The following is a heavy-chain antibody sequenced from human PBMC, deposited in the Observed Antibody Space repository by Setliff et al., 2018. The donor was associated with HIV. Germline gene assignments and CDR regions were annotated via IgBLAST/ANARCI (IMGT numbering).Heavy chain of an antibody. CDR1: GYTFTGYY. CDR2: ILPIFGAT. J-gene: IGHJ5*02. V-gene: IGHV1-2*02. CDR3: TNRGGSGTNVGNWFDP. Sequence: ASVKVSCKASGYTFTGYYMHWVRQAPGQGLEWMGGILPIFGATDYAQKFQGRLTLTAVQSENSVYMELSSLRSDDTAVYYCTNRGGSGTNVGNWFDPWGQGTLVTVSS. D-gene: IGHD3-10*01.